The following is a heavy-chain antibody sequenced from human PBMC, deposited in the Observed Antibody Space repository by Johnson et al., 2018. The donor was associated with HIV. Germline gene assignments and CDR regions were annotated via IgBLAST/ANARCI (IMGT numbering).Heavy chain of an antibody. V-gene: IGHV3-66*01. CDR2: FYSDSKT. D-gene: IGHD4-17*01. CDR1: GFTVSSNY. CDR3: AGDGGDAYGDCVVGGARDI. J-gene: IGHJ3*02. Sequence: MQLVESGGGLVQPGGSLRLSCAASGFTVSSNYMSWVRQAPGKGLEWVSVFYSDSKTYSSDSVKGRFTISRDNSKNTLYLQMNSLRAEDTAVGYCAGDGGDAYGDCVVGGARDIWGQVTMVTVSS.